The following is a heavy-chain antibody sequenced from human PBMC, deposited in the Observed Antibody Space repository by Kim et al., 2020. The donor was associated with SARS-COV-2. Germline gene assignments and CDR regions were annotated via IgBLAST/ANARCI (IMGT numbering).Heavy chain of an antibody. J-gene: IGHJ4*02. D-gene: IGHD1-26*01. V-gene: IGHV1-2*02. CDR3: ARVFVGALTPADY. Sequence: ASVKVSCKASGYTFTGYYMHWVRQAPGQGLEWMGWINPNSGGTNYAQKFQGRVTMTRDTSISTAYMELSRLRSDDTAVYYCARVFVGALTPADYWGQGTLVTVSS. CDR1: GYTFTGYY. CDR2: INPNSGGT.